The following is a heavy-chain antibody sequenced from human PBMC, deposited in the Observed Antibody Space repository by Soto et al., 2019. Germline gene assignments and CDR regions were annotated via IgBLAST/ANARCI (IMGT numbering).Heavy chain of an antibody. CDR1: GFSFNYAW. CDR2: IKSKTDGGTT. V-gene: IGHV3-15*01. J-gene: IGHJ4*02. D-gene: IGHD4-4*01. CDR3: ATVRWGGTTALHY. Sequence: ESVGGLVKPGGSLRLSCATSGFSFNYAWLSWVRQAPGKGLEWVGRIKSKTDGGTTDYAAPVKGRFIISRDDSKNTLYLQMNSLKTEDTAVYYCATVRWGGTTALHYWGQGFLVTVSS.